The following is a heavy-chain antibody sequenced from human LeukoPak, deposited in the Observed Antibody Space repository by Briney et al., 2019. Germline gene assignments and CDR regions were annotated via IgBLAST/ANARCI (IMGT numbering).Heavy chain of an antibody. V-gene: IGHV4-59*01. CDR2: IYDSEIT. Sequence: SETLSLTCSVSGASISGYYWSWIRQSPGKGLEWIAYIYDSEITDYNPSLKSRVAISIDTSRNHFSLELSSVSAADTAVYYCARTKRVDYFDLWGQGTLVTVSS. J-gene: IGHJ4*02. CDR1: GASISGYY. CDR3: ARTKRVDYFDL. D-gene: IGHD2-15*01.